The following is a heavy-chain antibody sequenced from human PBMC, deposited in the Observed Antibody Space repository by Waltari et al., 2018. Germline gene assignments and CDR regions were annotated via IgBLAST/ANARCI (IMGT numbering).Heavy chain of an antibody. V-gene: IGHV3-73*01. J-gene: IGHJ4*02. CDR2: IRSRAGDYAT. D-gene: IGHD1-26*01. Sequence: EVQLVESGGGLVQPGGSLNLSCAASGFTLSASAVHWVRQASGKGLEWVGRIRSRAGDYATTYTVSVRGRFTISRDDSKNTAYLQLNSLKTEDTAVYYCSVGATAPWGQGTLVTVSS. CDR3: SVGATAP. CDR1: GFTLSASA.